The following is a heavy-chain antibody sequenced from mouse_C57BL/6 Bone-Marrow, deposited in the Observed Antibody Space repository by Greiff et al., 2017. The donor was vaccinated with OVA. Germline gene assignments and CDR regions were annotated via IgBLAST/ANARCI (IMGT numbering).Heavy chain of an antibody. CDR1: GFSFNTYA. Sequence: EVKVVESGGGLVQPKGSLKLSCAASGFSFNTYAMNWVRQAPGKGLEWVARIRSKSNNYATYYADSVKDRFTISRDDSESMLYLQMNNLKTEDTAMYYCVRDYYGSPAWFAYWGQGTLVTVSA. V-gene: IGHV10-1*01. CDR3: VRDYYGSPAWFAY. CDR2: IRSKSNNYAT. J-gene: IGHJ3*01. D-gene: IGHD1-1*01.